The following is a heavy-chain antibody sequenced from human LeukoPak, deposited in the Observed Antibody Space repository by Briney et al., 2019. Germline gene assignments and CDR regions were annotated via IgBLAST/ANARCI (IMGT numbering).Heavy chain of an antibody. CDR2: INHSGGT. CDR1: GGSFSGYY. J-gene: IGHJ5*02. CDR3: ARVLTPRRYYGSGNWFDP. V-gene: IGHV4-34*01. Sequence: SETLSLTCAVYGGSFSGYYWSWIRQPPGKGLEWIGEINHSGGTNYNPSLKSRVTISVDTSKNQFSLKLSSVTAADTAVYYCARVLTPRRYYGSGNWFDPWGQGTLVTVSS. D-gene: IGHD3-10*01.